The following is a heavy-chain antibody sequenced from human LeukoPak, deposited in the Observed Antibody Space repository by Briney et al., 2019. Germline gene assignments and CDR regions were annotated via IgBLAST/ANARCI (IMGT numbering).Heavy chain of an antibody. CDR1: GYIFTTYW. D-gene: IGHD6-6*01. CDR3: ARRPAFYFDY. Sequence: GESLKISCQISGYIFTTYWIAWVRQMPGEGLEWMGVIYPADSDTKYSPSFQGQVTFSVDKSISTAYIQWNSLKASDTAIYYCARRPAFYFDYWGQGTLVTVSS. J-gene: IGHJ4*02. V-gene: IGHV5-51*01. CDR2: IYPADSDT.